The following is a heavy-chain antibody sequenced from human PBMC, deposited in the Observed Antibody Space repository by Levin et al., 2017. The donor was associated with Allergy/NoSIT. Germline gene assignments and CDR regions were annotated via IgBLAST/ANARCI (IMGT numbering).Heavy chain of an antibody. CDR1: GGSISSSNW. CDR3: AREELRGVIIPTWGSAFDI. D-gene: IGHD3-10*01. V-gene: IGHV4-4*02. CDR2: IYHSGST. Sequence: PSETLSLTCAVSGGSISSSNWWSWVRQPPGKGLEWIGEIYHSGSTNYNPSLKSRVTISVDKSKNQFSLKLSSVTAADTAVYYCAREELRGVIIPTWGSAFDIWGQGTMVTVSS. J-gene: IGHJ3*02.